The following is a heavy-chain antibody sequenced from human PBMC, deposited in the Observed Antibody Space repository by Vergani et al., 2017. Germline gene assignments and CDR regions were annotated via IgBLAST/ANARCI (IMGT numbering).Heavy chain of an antibody. J-gene: IGHJ4*02. D-gene: IGHD3-16*01. CDR1: GFTFSSYA. Sequence: QVQLVESGGGVVQPGRSLRLSCAASGFTFSSYAMHWVRQAPGKGLEWVAVISYDGSNKYYADPVKGRFPISRDNSKNTLYLQMNSLRAEDTAVYYCAREDVAAFFDYWGQGTLVTVSS. V-gene: IGHV3-30-3*01. CDR2: ISYDGSNK. CDR3: AREDVAAFFDY.